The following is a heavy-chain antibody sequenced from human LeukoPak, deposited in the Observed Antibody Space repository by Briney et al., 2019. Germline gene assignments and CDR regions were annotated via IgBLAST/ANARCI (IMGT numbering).Heavy chain of an antibody. Sequence: GASVKVSCKASGYTFISYQMHWVRQAPGQGLEWMGIINPTGGSTSHAQKFQGRVTMTRDTSTSTVYMELSSLRSEDTAVYYCARKGGSSCFDYWGQGTLVTVSS. CDR1: GYTFISYQ. CDR2: INPTGGST. CDR3: ARKGGSSCFDY. D-gene: IGHD6-6*01. V-gene: IGHV1-46*01. J-gene: IGHJ4*02.